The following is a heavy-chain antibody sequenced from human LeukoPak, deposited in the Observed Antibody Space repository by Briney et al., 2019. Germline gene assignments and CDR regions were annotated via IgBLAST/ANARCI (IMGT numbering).Heavy chain of an antibody. D-gene: IGHD3-9*01. J-gene: IGHJ6*02. CDR3: ATVGGPTRYYDILTGYYETYYYYGMDV. V-gene: IGHV1-24*01. CDR1: GYTLTELS. Sequence: ASVKVSCKVSGYTLTELSMHWVRQAPGKGLEWMGGFDPEDGETIYAQKFQGRVTMTEDTSTDTAYMELSSLRSEDTAVYYCATVGGPTRYYDILTGYYETYYYYGMDVWGHGTTVTVSS. CDR2: FDPEDGET.